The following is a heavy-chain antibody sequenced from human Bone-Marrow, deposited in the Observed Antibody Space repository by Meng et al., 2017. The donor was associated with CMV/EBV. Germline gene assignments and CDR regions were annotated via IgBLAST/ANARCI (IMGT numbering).Heavy chain of an antibody. D-gene: IGHD2-2*01. CDR1: GFIPSNNG. CDR2: IYSGGNNE. J-gene: IGHJ6*02. Sequence: LSLTCAASGFIPSNNGMHWVRQTPGKGLEWLAFIYSGGNNEKYSDSVTGRFTISRDTSKNTLYLHMNSLRPEDTAVYYCARDFYCSSTSCYFHYYYYYGMDVWGQGTTVTVSS. CDR3: ARDFYCSSTSCYFHYYYYYGMDV. V-gene: IGHV3-30*02.